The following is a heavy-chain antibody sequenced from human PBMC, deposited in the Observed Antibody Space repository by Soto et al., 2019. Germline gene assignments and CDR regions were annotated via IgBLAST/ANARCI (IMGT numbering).Heavy chain of an antibody. Sequence: GGSLRLSCAASGFTFSSYWMSWVRQAPGKGLEWVANIKQDGSEKYYVDSVKGRFTISRDNAKNSLYLQMNSLRAEDTAVYYCARDLGRIAAAAPKYWGQGTPVTVSS. CDR1: GFTFSSYW. V-gene: IGHV3-7*03. CDR3: ARDLGRIAAAAPKY. J-gene: IGHJ4*02. D-gene: IGHD6-13*01. CDR2: IKQDGSEK.